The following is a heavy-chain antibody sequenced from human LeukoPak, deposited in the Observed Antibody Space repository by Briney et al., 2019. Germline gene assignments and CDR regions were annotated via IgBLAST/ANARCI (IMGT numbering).Heavy chain of an antibody. Sequence: GSLRLSCAASGFTFRSFEMHWVRQAPGKGLEWLSYIGTSGSPTYYADSVKGRFTISRDNDKNSLFLQMNSLTAEDTAVYYCARVLHSDYDWNWFDPWGQGTLVTVSS. CDR2: IGTSGSPT. CDR1: GFTFRSFE. V-gene: IGHV3-48*03. D-gene: IGHD5-12*01. CDR3: ARVLHSDYDWNWFDP. J-gene: IGHJ5*02.